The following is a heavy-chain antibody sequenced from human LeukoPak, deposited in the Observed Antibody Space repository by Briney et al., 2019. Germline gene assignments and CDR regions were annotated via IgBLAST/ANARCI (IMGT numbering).Heavy chain of an antibody. Sequence: PGGSLRLSCAASGFTFSSYAPHWVRQAPGKGLEWVAVISYDGSNKYYADSVKGRFTISRDSSKNTLYLQMNSLRAEDTAVYYCARDMRGVVPAAILGYFDYWGHGTLVTVSS. D-gene: IGHD2-2*01. V-gene: IGHV3-30-3*01. CDR3: ARDMRGVVPAAILGYFDY. CDR1: GFTFSSYA. CDR2: ISYDGSNK. J-gene: IGHJ4*01.